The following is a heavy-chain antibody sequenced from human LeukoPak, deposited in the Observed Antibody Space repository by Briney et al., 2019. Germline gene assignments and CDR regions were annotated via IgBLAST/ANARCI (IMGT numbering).Heavy chain of an antibody. Sequence: GGSLRLSCAASGFTFSTYGMNWVRQAPGKGLEWVSYISSNSRNIDYAHSVKGRFTISRDNAKNSLYLQMNSLRGEDTATYYCARGGAARPDYWGQGTLVTVSS. J-gene: IGHJ4*02. CDR3: ARGGAARPDY. CDR2: ISSNSRNI. V-gene: IGHV3-48*01. D-gene: IGHD6-6*01. CDR1: GFTFSTYG.